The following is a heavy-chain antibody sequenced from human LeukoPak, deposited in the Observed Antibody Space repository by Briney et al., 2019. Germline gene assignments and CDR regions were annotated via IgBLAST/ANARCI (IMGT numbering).Heavy chain of an antibody. D-gene: IGHD3-10*01. CDR2: IYYSGGS. CDR3: ARSGSGYYYGSGSYFDY. V-gene: IGHV4-39*01. J-gene: IGHJ4*02. Sequence: SETLSLTCTVSGGSISSSGYYWGWIRQPPGKGLEWIGTIYYSGGSYYNPSLKSRVTISVDTSNNQFSLKLSSATAADTAVYYCARSGSGYYYGSGSYFDYWGQGTLVTVSS. CDR1: GGSISSSGYY.